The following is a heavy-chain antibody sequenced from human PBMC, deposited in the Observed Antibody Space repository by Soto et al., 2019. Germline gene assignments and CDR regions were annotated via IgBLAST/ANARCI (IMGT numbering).Heavy chain of an antibody. CDR2: ISNSGSTI. CDR1: GFTFSNYY. Sequence: QVHLVESGGGLVKPGGSLRLSCAASGFTFSNYYMSWIRQAPGKGLEWVSYISNSGSTIYYADSVQGRFTISRDNAKNSLYLQMNSLRAEVAAVYYCARLYGAPWGGFDPWGQGTLVTVSS. J-gene: IGHJ5*02. CDR3: ARLYGAPWGGFDP. D-gene: IGHD3-16*01. V-gene: IGHV3-11*01.